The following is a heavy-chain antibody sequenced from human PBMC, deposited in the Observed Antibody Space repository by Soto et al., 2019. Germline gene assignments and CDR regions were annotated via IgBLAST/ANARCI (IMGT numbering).Heavy chain of an antibody. CDR1: GDSIRSSS. CDR3: ARGVLEWLLRDSYYYYMAV. CDR2: TDDRGST. D-gene: IGHD3-3*01. V-gene: IGHV4-59*01. J-gene: IGHJ6*03. Sequence: QVQLQESGPGLVKPSETLSLTCTVSGDSIRSSSWNWIRPAPGKGMEWIGYTDDRGSTTYNPCLKRRVNLSVDLSKNQFSLKLSSVTAADAAVYYCARGVLEWLLRDSYYYYMAVWGKGTTVTVSS.